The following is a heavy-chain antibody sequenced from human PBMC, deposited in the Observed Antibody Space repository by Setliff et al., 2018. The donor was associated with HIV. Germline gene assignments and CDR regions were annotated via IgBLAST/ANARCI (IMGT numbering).Heavy chain of an antibody. D-gene: IGHD2-15*01. V-gene: IGHV4-61*02. CDR3: ARHGRYCSAYGCVYGFDI. Sequence: PSETLSLTCTVSGDSINSGTYYWSWIRQPAGKGLEWIGRLHLSGDTNYNPSLKSRVTMSIDTSKNQFSLKLSSVTAADTAVYYCARHGRYCSAYGCVYGFDIWGQGTTVTVSS. CDR1: GDSINSGTYY. J-gene: IGHJ3*02. CDR2: LHLSGDT.